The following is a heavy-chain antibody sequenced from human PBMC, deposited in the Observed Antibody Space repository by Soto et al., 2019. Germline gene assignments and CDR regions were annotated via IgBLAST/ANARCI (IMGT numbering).Heavy chain of an antibody. CDR1: GGSISSYY. D-gene: IGHD2-15*01. CDR2: IYYSGST. J-gene: IGHJ6*02. V-gene: IGHV4-59*12. Sequence: QVQLQESGPGLVKPSETLSLTCTVSGGSISSYYWSWIRQPPGKGLEWIGYIYYSGSTNYNPSLKIRVTTTVETSKTLYTPKLSSVTAADTVVYYCATATQSAATAGHYSYYGINVWGQRTTFAVSS. CDR3: ATATQSAATAGHYSYYGINV.